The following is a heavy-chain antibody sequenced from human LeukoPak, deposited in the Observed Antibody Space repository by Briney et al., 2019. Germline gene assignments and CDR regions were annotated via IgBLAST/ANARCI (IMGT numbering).Heavy chain of an antibody. CDR3: ARGPAVVVAATRSYYYYYMDV. J-gene: IGHJ6*03. CDR1: GGSISSYY. D-gene: IGHD2-15*01. CDR2: IYYSGST. Sequence: SETLSLTCTVSGGSISSYYWSWIRQPPGKGLEWIGYIYYSGSTNYNPSLKSRVTISVDTSKNQFSLKLSSVTAADTAVYYCARGPAVVVAATRSYYYYYMDVWGKGTTVTVSS. V-gene: IGHV4-59*01.